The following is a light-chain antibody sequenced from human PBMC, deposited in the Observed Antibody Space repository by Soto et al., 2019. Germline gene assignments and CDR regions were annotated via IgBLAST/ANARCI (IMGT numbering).Light chain of an antibody. CDR1: SSNTGAGYD. J-gene: IGLJ3*02. CDR2: ANT. Sequence: QSVLTQPPSVSGAPGQRVTISCTGSSSNTGAGYDVHWYQQLPGTVPKLLIYANTNRPSGVPDRFSGSKSGTSASLAITGLQAEDEADYYWQSYDSSLTVWVFGGGTKLTVL. CDR3: QSYDSSLTVWV. V-gene: IGLV1-40*01.